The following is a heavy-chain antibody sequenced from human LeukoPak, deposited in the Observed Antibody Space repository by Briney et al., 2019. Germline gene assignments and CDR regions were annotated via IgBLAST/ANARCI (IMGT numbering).Heavy chain of an antibody. CDR1: GFTFSSYA. D-gene: IGHD3-10*01. CDR3: AKDLIRDRWFGES. J-gene: IGHJ5*02. Sequence: GGSLRLSCAASGFTFSSYAMSWVRQAPGKGLEWVSAISGSGGSTYYADSVKGRFTISKDTSRNTLYLQMNSLRAEDTAMYYCAKDLIRDRWFGESWGQGTLVTVSS. CDR2: ISGSGGST. V-gene: IGHV3-23*01.